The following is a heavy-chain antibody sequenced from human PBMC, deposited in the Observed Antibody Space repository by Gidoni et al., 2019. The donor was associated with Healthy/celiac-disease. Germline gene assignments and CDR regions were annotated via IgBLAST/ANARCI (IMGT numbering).Heavy chain of an antibody. CDR3: ARGGVVYAIRYGMDV. D-gene: IGHD2-8*02. CDR2: INHSGST. V-gene: IGHV4-34*01. J-gene: IGHJ6*02. CDR1: GGSFSGYY. Sequence: QVQLQQWGAGLSKPSETLSLNCAVYGGSFSGYYWRWIRQPPGKGLEWIGEINHSGSTNYNPSLKSRVTISVDTSKNQFSLKLSSVTAADTAVYYCARGGVVYAIRYGMDVWGQGTTVTVSS.